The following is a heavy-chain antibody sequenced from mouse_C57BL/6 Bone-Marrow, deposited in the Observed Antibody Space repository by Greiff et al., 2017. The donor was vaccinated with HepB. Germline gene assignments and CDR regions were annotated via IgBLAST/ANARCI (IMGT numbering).Heavy chain of an antibody. Sequence: VQLQQSGPELVKPGASVKISCKASFYSFTGYYMNWVKQSPEKSLEWIGDINPSTGGTTYNQKFKAKATLTVDKSSSTAYMQLKSLTSEDSAVYYCAYCGFDYWGRGTTLTVSS. CDR2: INPSTGGT. J-gene: IGHJ2*01. V-gene: IGHV1-42*01. D-gene: IGHD1-1*01. CDR1: FYSFTGYY. CDR3: AYCGFDY.